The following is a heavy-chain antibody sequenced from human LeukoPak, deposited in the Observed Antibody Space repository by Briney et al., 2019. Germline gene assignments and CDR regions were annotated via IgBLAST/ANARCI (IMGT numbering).Heavy chain of an antibody. CDR1: GGSFSGYY. CDR3: ARVGAAYYYYYYMDV. D-gene: IGHD1-26*01. Sequence: SETLSLTCAVYGGSFSGYYWSWIRQPPGKGLEWIGYIYYSGSTNYNPSLKSRVTISVDTSKNQFSLKLSSVTAADTAVYYCARVGAAYYYYYYMDVWGKGTTVTVSS. CDR2: IYYSGST. V-gene: IGHV4-59*01. J-gene: IGHJ6*03.